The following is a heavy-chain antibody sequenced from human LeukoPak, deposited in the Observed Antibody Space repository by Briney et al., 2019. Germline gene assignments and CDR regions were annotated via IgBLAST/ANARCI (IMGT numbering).Heavy chain of an antibody. CDR3: ARGQKPPQLLAPPVY. CDR1: GYTFTSYF. CDR2: INPSGGST. J-gene: IGHJ4*02. Sequence: ASVKVSCKASGYTFTSYFMYWVRQAPGQGLEWMGIINPSGGSTSYAQKFQGRVTMTRDTSTSTVYMELSSLRSEDTAVYYCARGQKPPQLLAPPVYWGQGTLVTVSS. V-gene: IGHV1-46*01. D-gene: IGHD2-2*01.